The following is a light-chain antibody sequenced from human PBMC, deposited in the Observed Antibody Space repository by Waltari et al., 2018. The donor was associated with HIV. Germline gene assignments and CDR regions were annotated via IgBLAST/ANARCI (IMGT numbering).Light chain of an antibody. CDR2: EVS. CDR1: SSDVGSYNL. CDR3: CSCAGSSTRV. Sequence: QSALTQPASVSGSPGQPITISCTGTSSDVGSYNLVSWYQQHQGKAPKLMSYEVSKRPSGVSNRVSGSNAGNTASLSISGLQAEDEADYSGCSCAGSSTRVFGGGTKLTVL. V-gene: IGLV2-23*02. J-gene: IGLJ3*02.